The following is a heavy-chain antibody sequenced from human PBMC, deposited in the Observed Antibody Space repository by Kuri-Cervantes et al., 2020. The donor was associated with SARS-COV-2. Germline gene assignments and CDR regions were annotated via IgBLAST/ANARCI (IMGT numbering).Heavy chain of an antibody. V-gene: IGHV4-59*12. CDR3: ARGLFSEQFHS. CDR1: GGSISSYY. D-gene: IGHD1-26*01. J-gene: IGHJ5*01. Sequence: GSLRLSCTVSGGSISSYYWSWIRQPPGKGLEWNGYIYYSWSTNYNPSLKRRVTISVDTSKNQFSLKLSSVTAADTAVYYCARGLFSEQFHSWGRGTLVTVSS. CDR2: IYYSWST.